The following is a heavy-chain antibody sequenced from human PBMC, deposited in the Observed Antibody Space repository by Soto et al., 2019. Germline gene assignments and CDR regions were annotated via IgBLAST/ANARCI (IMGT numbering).Heavy chain of an antibody. CDR2: INPSVRST. V-gene: IGHV1-46*03. D-gene: IGHD5-12*01. CDR3: SRTLDEEMARITGPYYFVN. J-gene: IGHJ4*02. Sequence: ASVKVSCKASGYTFTSYYMHWVRQAPGQGLEWMGIINPSVRSTSYAQKFQGRVTMTRDTSTSTVYMELSRLRSVVTAVSYCSRTLDEEMARITGPYYFVNWGQGTLVTASS. CDR1: GYTFTSYY.